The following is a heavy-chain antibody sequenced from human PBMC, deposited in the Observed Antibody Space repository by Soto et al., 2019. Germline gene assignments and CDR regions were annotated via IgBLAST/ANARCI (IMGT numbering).Heavy chain of an antibody. Sequence: GGSLRLSCAASGFTFSSYGMHWVRQAPGKGLEWVAVIWYDGSNKYYADSVKGRFTISRDNSKNTLYLQMNSLRAEDTAVYYCARENYYDFWSGYPTPYYYYYMDVWGKGTTVTVSS. V-gene: IGHV3-33*01. CDR3: ARENYYDFWSGYPTPYYYYYMDV. CDR1: GFTFSSYG. J-gene: IGHJ6*03. CDR2: IWYDGSNK. D-gene: IGHD3-3*01.